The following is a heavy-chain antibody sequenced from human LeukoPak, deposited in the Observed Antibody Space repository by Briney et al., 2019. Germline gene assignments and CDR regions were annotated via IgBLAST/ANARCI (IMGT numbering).Heavy chain of an antibody. CDR2: ISSSSSYI. V-gene: IGHV3-21*01. CDR3: ARDRGQWLRLRGWFDP. CDR1: GFTFSSYS. J-gene: IGHJ5*02. Sequence: GGSLRLSCAASGFTFSSYSMNWVRQAPGKGLEWVSSISSSSSYIYYADSVKGRFTISGDNAKNSLYLQMNSLRAEDTAVYYCARDRGQWLRLRGWFDPWGQGTLVTVSS. D-gene: IGHD5-12*01.